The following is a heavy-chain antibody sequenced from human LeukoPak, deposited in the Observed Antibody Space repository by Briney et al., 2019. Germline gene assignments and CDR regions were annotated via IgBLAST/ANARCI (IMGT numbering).Heavy chain of an antibody. V-gene: IGHV1-8*01. CDR1: GYTFTTYD. Sequence: SSVKVSCKASGYTFTTYDINWVRQASGQGLEWMGWMNPHSGNTGYAQKFQGRVTMTRDTSINTAYMELSSLTSDDTAVYYCTRAPVPGNYWGQGTLVTVSS. D-gene: IGHD3-10*01. J-gene: IGHJ4*02. CDR3: TRAPVPGNY. CDR2: MNPHSGNT.